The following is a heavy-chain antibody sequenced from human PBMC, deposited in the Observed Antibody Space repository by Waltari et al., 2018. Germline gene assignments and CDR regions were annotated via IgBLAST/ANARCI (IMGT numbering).Heavy chain of an antibody. D-gene: IGHD2-15*01. V-gene: IGHV4-59*01. CDR3: ASSGGNSYYYYYGMDV. CDR1: GGSISSYY. CDR2: IYYSGST. Sequence: QVQLQESGPGLVKPSETLSLTCTVSGGSISSYYWSWIRQPPGKGLEWIGYIYYSGSTNYNPSLKSRVTRSVDTSKNQFSLKLSSVTAADTAVYYCASSGGNSYYYYYGMDVWGQGTTVTVSS. J-gene: IGHJ6*02.